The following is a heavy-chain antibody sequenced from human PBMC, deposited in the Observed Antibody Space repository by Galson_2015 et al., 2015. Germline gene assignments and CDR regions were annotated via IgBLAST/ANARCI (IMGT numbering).Heavy chain of an antibody. CDR1: GFTFGNFG. Sequence: SLRLSCATSGFTFGNFGMTWVRQAPGKGLEWLSVISGSGGLTYYADSVKGRFTISRDNSKNTLHLRMNSLRVGDTAVYYCARRRFSGSPDSHLDYWGQGTLATVSS. CDR3: ARRRFSGSPDSHLDY. D-gene: IGHD1-26*01. J-gene: IGHJ4*02. V-gene: IGHV3-23*01. CDR2: ISGSGGLT.